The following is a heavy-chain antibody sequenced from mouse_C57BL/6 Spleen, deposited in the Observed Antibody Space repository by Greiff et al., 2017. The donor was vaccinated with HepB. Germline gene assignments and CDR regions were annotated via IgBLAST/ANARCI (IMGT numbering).Heavy chain of an antibody. V-gene: IGHV1-82*01. CDR3: AREATVVAPFDY. D-gene: IGHD1-1*01. CDR1: GYAFSSSW. J-gene: IGHJ2*01. Sequence: VQLVESGPELVKPGDSVKLSCKASGYAFSSSWMNWVKQRPGKGLEWIGRIYPGDGDTNYNGKFKGKATLTADKSSSTAYMQLSSLTSEDSAVYFCAREATVVAPFDYWGQGTTLTVSS. CDR2: IYPGDGDT.